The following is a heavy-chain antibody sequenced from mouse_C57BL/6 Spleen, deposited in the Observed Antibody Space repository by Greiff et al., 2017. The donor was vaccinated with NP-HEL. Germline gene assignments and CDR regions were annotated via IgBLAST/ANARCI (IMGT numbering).Heavy chain of an antibody. D-gene: IGHD1-1*01. CDR3: AREPLYYGSSGFDY. Sequence: VKLQESGAELARPGASVKLSCKASGYTFTSYGISWVKQRTGQGLEWIGEIYPRSGNTYYNEKFKGKATLTADKSSSTAYMELRSLTSEDSAVYFCAREPLYYGSSGFDYWGQGTTLTVSS. CDR2: IYPRSGNT. J-gene: IGHJ2*01. V-gene: IGHV1-81*01. CDR1: GYTFTSYG.